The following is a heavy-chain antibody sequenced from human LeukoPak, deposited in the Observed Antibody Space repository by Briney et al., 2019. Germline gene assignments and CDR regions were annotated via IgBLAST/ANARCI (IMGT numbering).Heavy chain of an antibody. CDR3: ARSPRIYDSSGYYLVEYFDL. D-gene: IGHD3-22*01. J-gene: IGHJ2*01. CDR2: IYSGGST. Sequence: GGSLRLSCAASGFTVSTNYMSWVRHAPGKGLEWVSIIYSGGSTSYADSVKGRFTISRDISKNTLFLQMSSLRAEDTAVYYCARSPRIYDSSGYYLVEYFDLWGRGTLVTVSS. CDR1: GFTVSTNY. V-gene: IGHV3-53*01.